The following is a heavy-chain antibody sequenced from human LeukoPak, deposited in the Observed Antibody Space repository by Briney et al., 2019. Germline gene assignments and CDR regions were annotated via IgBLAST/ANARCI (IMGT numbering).Heavy chain of an antibody. CDR1: SYSISSSHS. V-gene: IGHV4-28*01. D-gene: IGHD5-24*01. CDR3: ARKGDGYNPFDN. CDR2: IYYSGST. J-gene: IGHJ4*02. Sequence: PSETLSLTCSVSSYSISSSHSWGWIRQPPGKGLEWIGHIYYSGSTYYNPSLKSRVTMSVDSSKNQFSLKLSSVTAVDTAVYYCARKGDGYNPFDNWGQGTLVTVSS.